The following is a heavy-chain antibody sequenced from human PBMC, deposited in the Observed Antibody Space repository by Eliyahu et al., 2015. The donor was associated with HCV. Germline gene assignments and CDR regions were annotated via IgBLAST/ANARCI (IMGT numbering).Heavy chain of an antibody. CDR3: ARGITPRLYFYYGMDV. D-gene: IGHD6-6*01. CDR2: IWYDGTNE. V-gene: IGHV3-33*01. Sequence: QVQLVESGGGVVQPGRSLRLSCEASGFTFNTYGMHWVRQAPGKGLEWVAVIWYDGTNEYYADSVKGRFTISRDNSKSTLYLQMNSLRAEDTAVYYCARGITPRLYFYYGMDVWGQGTTVTVSS. J-gene: IGHJ6*02. CDR1: GFTFNTYG.